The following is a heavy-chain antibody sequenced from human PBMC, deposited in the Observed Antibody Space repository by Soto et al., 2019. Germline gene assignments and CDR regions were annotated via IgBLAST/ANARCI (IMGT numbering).Heavy chain of an antibody. D-gene: IGHD3-10*01. Sequence: QVQLVESGGGLVKPGGSLRLSCAASGFSFSDYYMGWIRQPPGKGLEWISYMSTSDSYTKYVDSVKGRFTISRDNAKTSLYLQMNSLGAEDTAVYYCARDYLGSGDAFDIWGQGTMVTVSS. J-gene: IGHJ3*02. CDR2: MSTSDSYT. CDR1: GFSFSDYY. V-gene: IGHV3-11*05. CDR3: ARDYLGSGDAFDI.